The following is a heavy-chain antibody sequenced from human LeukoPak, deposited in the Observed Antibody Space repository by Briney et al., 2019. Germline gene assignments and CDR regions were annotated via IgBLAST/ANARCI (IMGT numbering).Heavy chain of an antibody. CDR1: GFTFSSYS. J-gene: IGHJ4*02. Sequence: GGPLRLSCAASGFTFSSYSMNWVRQAPGKGLEWVSSISSSSSYIYYADSVKGRFTISRDNAKNSLYLQMNSLRAEDTALYYCARDLGSGWQYYFDYWGQGTLVTVSS. CDR3: ARDLGSGWQYYFDY. CDR2: ISSSSSYI. V-gene: IGHV3-21*01. D-gene: IGHD6-19*01.